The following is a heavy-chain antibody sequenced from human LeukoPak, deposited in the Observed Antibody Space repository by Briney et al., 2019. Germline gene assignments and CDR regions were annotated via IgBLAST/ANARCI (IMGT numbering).Heavy chain of an antibody. CDR3: SGRSGFSSIY. CDR2: IRPDGSEA. CDR1: GFTFNSHW. Sequence: GGSLRLSCEASGFTFNSHWMNWVRQAPGKGLEWLANIRPDGSEAVYVDSVRGRFTISRDNAKNLVYLQMNNLRAEDTAVYYCSGRSGFSSIYWGQGVLVSVSS. J-gene: IGHJ4*02. V-gene: IGHV3-7*01. D-gene: IGHD2-2*01.